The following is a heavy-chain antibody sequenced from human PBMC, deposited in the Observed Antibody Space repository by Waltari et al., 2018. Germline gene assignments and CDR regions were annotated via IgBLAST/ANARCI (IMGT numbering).Heavy chain of an antibody. CDR1: CLSFRRHG. J-gene: IGHJ4*02. CDR3: ARGSAGKPLDN. Sequence: QVRFAESGGGMVQSGGSRRLSLQASCLSFRRHGLHWVRQAPGKGLEWVAFITYDGGRKFYSDSLKGRFTISRDNSKDILFLDMNNLRRDDTAVYFCARGSAGKPLDNWGQGALVTVSS. D-gene: IGHD2-15*01. V-gene: IGHV3-30*03. CDR2: ITYDGGRK.